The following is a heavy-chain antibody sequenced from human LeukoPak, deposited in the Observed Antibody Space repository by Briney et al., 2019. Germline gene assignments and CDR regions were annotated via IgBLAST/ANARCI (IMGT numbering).Heavy chain of an antibody. CDR3: ARSQLQADY. Sequence: ASVKVSCKASGYSFTNYAMNWVRQTPGQGLEWMGWINTNTGNPTYAQGFTGRFVFSLDASVSTAYLQISSLKAEDTAVYYCARSQLQADYWGQGTLVTVSS. CDR1: GYSFTNYA. V-gene: IGHV7-4-1*02. CDR2: INTNTGNP. J-gene: IGHJ4*02. D-gene: IGHD4-11*01.